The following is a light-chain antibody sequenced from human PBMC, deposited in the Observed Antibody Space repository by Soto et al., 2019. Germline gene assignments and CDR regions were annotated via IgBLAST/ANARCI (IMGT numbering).Light chain of an antibody. Sequence: QPVLTQPPSVSGAPGQRVTISCTGSSSNIGAGYDVHWYQQLPGTAPKLLIYGNSNRPSGVPDRFSGSKSGTSASLAITGLQAEDEADYYCQSYDSSLSVVCGGGTKVTVL. J-gene: IGLJ2*01. CDR1: SSNIGAGYD. CDR3: QSYDSSLSVV. V-gene: IGLV1-40*01. CDR2: GNS.